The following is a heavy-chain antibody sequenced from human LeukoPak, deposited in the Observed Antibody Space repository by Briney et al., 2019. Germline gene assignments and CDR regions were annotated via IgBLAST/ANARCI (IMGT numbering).Heavy chain of an antibody. CDR3: ARDLGVTGSDY. J-gene: IGHJ4*02. D-gene: IGHD3-9*01. Sequence: ASVKVSCKASGYTFTSYYMHWVRQAPGQGLQWMGIINPSGGTTTYAQKFQGRVTMTRDTSTSTVYMELTSRRSEDTAVYYSARDLGVTGSDYWGQGTLVTVSS. CDR1: GYTFTSYY. V-gene: IGHV1-46*01. CDR2: INPSGGTT.